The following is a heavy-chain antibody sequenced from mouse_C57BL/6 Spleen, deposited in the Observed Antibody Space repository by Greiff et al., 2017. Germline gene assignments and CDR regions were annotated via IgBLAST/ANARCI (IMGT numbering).Heavy chain of an antibody. J-gene: IGHJ2*01. CDR2: IDPSDSET. CDR1: GYTFTSYW. CDR3: ARRYYGSSYFDD. Sequence: QVQLQQPGAELVRPGSSVKLSCKASGYTFTSYWMHWVKQRPIQGLEWIGNIDPSDSETHYNQKFKDKATLTVDKSSSTAYMQLSSLTSEDSAVYYCARRYYGSSYFDDWGQGTTLTVSS. D-gene: IGHD1-1*01. V-gene: IGHV1-52*01.